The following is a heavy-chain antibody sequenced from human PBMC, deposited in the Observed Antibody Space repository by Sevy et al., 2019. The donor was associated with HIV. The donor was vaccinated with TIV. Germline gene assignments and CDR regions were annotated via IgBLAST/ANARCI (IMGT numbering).Heavy chain of an antibody. CDR1: GYICSDYN. CDR2: INPNSGVT. CDR3: VREDINAPRTLLSFDI. D-gene: IGHD3-3*01. Sequence: ASVKVSCKTTGYICSDYNMHWVRRAPRQGLEWMALINPNSGVTIYAHNFRGRVSVTRDTSMSTAYMELSGLTSDDTAVYYCVREDINAPRTLLSFDIWGQGTMVTVSS. V-gene: IGHV1-2*06. J-gene: IGHJ3*02.